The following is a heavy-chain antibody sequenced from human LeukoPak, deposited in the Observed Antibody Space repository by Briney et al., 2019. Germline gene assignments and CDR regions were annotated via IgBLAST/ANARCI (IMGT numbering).Heavy chain of an antibody. Sequence: QAGGSLRLSCAASGFTFRSDWMSWVRQSPEKGLEWAANINPDGSATYYVDSVKGRFIISRDNTKNSLYLQMNSLRAEDTAVYYCARDATRGGDNDYWGQGTRVIVSS. CDR3: ARDATRGGDNDY. V-gene: IGHV3-7*01. CDR2: INPDGSAT. D-gene: IGHD2-21*02. CDR1: GFTFRSDW. J-gene: IGHJ4*02.